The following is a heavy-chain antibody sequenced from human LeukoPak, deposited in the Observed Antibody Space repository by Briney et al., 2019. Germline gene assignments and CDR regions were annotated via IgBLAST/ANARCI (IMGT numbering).Heavy chain of an antibody. CDR2: ISSSSSYI. V-gene: IGHV3-21*01. CDR1: GFTFSNYE. J-gene: IGHJ6*03. D-gene: IGHD6-19*01. Sequence: GGSLRLSCAASGFTFSNYEMNWVRQAPGKGLQWVSSISSSSSYISYADSVKGRFTISRDNAKNSLYLQMNSLRAEDTAVYYCARETAVAGIDYYYYMDVWGKGTTVTVSS. CDR3: ARETAVAGIDYYYYMDV.